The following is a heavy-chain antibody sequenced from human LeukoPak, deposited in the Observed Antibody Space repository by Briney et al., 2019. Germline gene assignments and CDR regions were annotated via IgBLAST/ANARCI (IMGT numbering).Heavy chain of an antibody. CDR2: ISGSGGST. J-gene: IGHJ5*02. CDR3: ATGYYDSSGYYYEA. V-gene: IGHV3-23*01. CDR1: GFTFSGYG. Sequence: GGSLRLSCAASGFTFSGYGMSWVRQAPGKGLEWVSAISGSGGSTYYADSVKGRFTISRDNSKNTLYLQMDSLRAEDTAVYYCATGYYDSSGYYYEAWGQGTLVTVSS. D-gene: IGHD3-22*01.